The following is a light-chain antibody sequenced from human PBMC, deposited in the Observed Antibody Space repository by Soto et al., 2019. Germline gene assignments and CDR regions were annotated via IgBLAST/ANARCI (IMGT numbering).Light chain of an antibody. CDR2: DAS. Sequence: ESVLTQSPGTLSLSLGESATLSCRASQIVTRNYLAWYQQKPGQAPRLLFYDASSRASGIPDRFTGSGSGTDFSLTINSLEPEDFALYYCQQYGTSSITFGQGTQLEYK. CDR1: QIVTRNY. J-gene: IGKJ5*01. CDR3: QQYGTSSIT. V-gene: IGKV3-20*01.